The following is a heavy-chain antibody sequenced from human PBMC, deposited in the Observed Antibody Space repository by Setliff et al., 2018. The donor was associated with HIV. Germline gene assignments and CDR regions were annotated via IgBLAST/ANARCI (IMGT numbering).Heavy chain of an antibody. V-gene: IGHV7-4-1*02. D-gene: IGHD2-15*01. J-gene: IGHJ6*03. CDR2: VNTNTGNP. CDR1: GYTFTTYA. Sequence: ASVKVSCKASGYTFTTYAMNWVRQAPGQGLEWMGWVNTNTGNPTYAQGFTGRFVFSLDTSVSTAYLQISSLKAEDTAVYYCAREVVVAGVHYYNMDVWGKGTTVTVSS. CDR3: AREVVVAGVHYYNMDV.